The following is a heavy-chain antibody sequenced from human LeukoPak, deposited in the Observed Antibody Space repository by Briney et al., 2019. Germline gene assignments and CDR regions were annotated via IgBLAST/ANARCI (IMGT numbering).Heavy chain of an antibody. V-gene: IGHV3-13*01. CDR1: GFTFSDYD. CDR2: IGTAGDT. J-gene: IGHJ5*02. Sequence: GGSLRLSCAASGFTFSDYDMHWVRQATGKGLEWVSAIGTAGDTYYPGSVKGRFTISRENAKNSLYLQMNSLGAGDTAVYYCARDSRGGFDPWGQGTLVTVSS. CDR3: ARDSRGGFDP.